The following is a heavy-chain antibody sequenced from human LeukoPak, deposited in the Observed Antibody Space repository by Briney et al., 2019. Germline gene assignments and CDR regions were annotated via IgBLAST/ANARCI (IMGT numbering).Heavy chain of an antibody. CDR2: ISYDGSNK. V-gene: IGHV3-30-3*01. J-gene: IGHJ4*02. D-gene: IGHD6-19*01. CDR1: GFTFSSYA. Sequence: GGSLRLSCAASGFTFSSYAMHWVRQAPGKGPERVAVISYDGSNKYYADSVKGRFTISRDNSKNTLYLQMNSLRAEDTAVYYCARALPRIAVAGTYFDYWGQGILVTVSS. CDR3: ARALPRIAVAGTYFDY.